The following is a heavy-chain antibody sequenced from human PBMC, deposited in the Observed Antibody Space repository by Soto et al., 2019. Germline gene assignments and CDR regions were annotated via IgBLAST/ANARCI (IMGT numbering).Heavy chain of an antibody. D-gene: IGHD2-21*01. CDR1: GGSISSGGYY. CDR2: IYYSGSA. Sequence: PSETLSLTCTVSGGSISSGGYYWTWLRQHPGKGLEWIGYIYYSGSAYYNPSLKSRITMSVDTSKNQFSLKLSSVTAADTAVYYCARDYRIVVSPSPTAFDIWGRGTMVTVSS. V-gene: IGHV4-31*03. J-gene: IGHJ3*02. CDR3: ARDYRIVVSPSPTAFDI.